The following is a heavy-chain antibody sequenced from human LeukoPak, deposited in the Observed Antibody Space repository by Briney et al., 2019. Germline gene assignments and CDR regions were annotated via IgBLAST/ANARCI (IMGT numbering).Heavy chain of an antibody. D-gene: IGHD6-19*01. Sequence: ASVKVSCKASGYTFTSYDINWVRQATGQGLEWMGWMNPNSGYTGYAQKFQGRVTITRNTSISTAYMELSSLRSEDTAVYYCARGGIAVAGSYYYYYMDVWGKGTTVTVSS. CDR2: MNPNSGYT. V-gene: IGHV1-8*03. CDR3: ARGGIAVAGSYYYYYMDV. J-gene: IGHJ6*03. CDR1: GYTFTSYD.